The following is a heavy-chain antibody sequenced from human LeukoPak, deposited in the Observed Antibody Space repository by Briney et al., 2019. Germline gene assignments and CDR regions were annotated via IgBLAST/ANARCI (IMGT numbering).Heavy chain of an antibody. J-gene: IGHJ4*02. D-gene: IGHD6-19*01. Sequence: PGGSLRLSCAASGFTFTTYAVNWIRQAPGKGLEWVAVISYDGSSTYYADSVKGRFTISRDNSKDTLYLQMNSLRRDDTAVYYCARDPAGSGWGVRDYWGQGTLVTVSS. CDR1: GFTFTTYA. V-gene: IGHV3-30*04. CDR3: ARDPAGSGWGVRDY. CDR2: ISYDGSST.